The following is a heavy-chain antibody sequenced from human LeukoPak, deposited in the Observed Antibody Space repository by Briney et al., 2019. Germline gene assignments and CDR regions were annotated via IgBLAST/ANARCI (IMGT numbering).Heavy chain of an antibody. J-gene: IGHJ4*02. CDR3: ARAFSSSQRVPGY. CDR2: ISSSSSYI. D-gene: IGHD6-13*01. CDR1: GFTFSNYK. Sequence: GGSLRLSCAASGFTFSNYKLNWVRQAPGKGLEWVSSISSSSSYIYYADSVKGRFTISRDNAKNSLYLQMNSLRAEDTAVYYCARAFSSSQRVPGYWGQGTLVTVSS. V-gene: IGHV3-21*01.